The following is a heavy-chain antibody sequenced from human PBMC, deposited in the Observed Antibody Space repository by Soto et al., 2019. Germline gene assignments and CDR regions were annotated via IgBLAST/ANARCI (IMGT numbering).Heavy chain of an antibody. J-gene: IGHJ6*02. CDR2: IIPVFGTP. CDR3: ARGDATKIVVTTYYAMDV. Sequence: QVQLVQSGAEVKKPGSSVKVSCKASGGSLSNYGISWVRQAPGQGLELMGAIIPVFGTPNYAQNFQDRVTITADESTTTVYMEVRSLTSEDTAVYYCARGDATKIVVTTYYAMDVWGQGTTVTFSS. V-gene: IGHV1-69*12. CDR1: GGSLSNYG. D-gene: IGHD3-22*01.